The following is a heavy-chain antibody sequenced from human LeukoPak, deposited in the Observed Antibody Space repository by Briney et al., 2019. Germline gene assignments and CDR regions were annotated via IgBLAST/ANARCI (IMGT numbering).Heavy chain of an antibody. Sequence: ASVKVSCKTSGYNLTAYHMHWVRQAPGQGLEWLGWINPDTGTTSLAQKFQGRVTLTRDTAISTVSVEVTRLTSDDTAIYYCARGSGSNSPRYLKGDFWGQGTLLTVSS. CDR3: ARGSGSNSPRYLKGDF. V-gene: IGHV1-2*02. D-gene: IGHD3-10*01. J-gene: IGHJ4*02. CDR1: GYNLTAYH. CDR2: INPDTGTT.